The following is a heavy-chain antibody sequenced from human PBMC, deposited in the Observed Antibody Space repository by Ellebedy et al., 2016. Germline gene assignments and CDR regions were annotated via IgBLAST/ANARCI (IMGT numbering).Heavy chain of an antibody. V-gene: IGHV3-21*01. CDR2: IVFSGTAT. CDR1: GFIFNISG. D-gene: IGHD3-3*01. J-gene: IGHJ4*02. CDR3: VRDGSEWSRDY. Sequence: GGSLRLXXAASGFIFNISGMTWVRQAPGKGLEWVATIVFSGTATYYSDSVKGRFIISRDNAKNSLFLQMNSLRVEDTAVYYCVRDGSEWSRDYWGQGTLVIVSS.